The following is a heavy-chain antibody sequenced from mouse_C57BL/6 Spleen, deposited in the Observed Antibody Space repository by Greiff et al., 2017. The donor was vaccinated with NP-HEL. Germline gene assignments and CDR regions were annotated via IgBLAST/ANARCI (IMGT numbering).Heavy chain of an antibody. Sequence: QVQLQQPGAELVMPGASVKLSCKASGYTFTSYWMHWVKQRPGQGLEWIGEIDPSDSYTNYNQKFKGKSTLTVDKSSSTAYMKLSSLTSEDSAVYYCARHYGSSYYFDYWGQGTTLTVSS. CDR3: ARHYGSSYYFDY. CDR2: IDPSDSYT. V-gene: IGHV1-69*01. CDR1: GYTFTSYW. J-gene: IGHJ2*01. D-gene: IGHD1-1*01.